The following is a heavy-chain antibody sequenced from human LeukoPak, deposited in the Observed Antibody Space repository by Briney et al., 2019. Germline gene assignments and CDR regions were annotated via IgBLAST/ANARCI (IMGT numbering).Heavy chain of an antibody. V-gene: IGHV4-34*01. D-gene: IGHD3-16*01. CDR2: IHHGGST. CDR1: GGSFSGYY. Sequence: PSETLSLTCGVSGGSFSGYYWTWIRQSPGKGLEWIGEIHHGGSTNYKPALNSRLTMLLDSAKKQFSLRLTSVTAADTAVYYCARRFSRYYMDVWGKGTMVTVSS. CDR3: ARRFSRYYMDV. J-gene: IGHJ6*03.